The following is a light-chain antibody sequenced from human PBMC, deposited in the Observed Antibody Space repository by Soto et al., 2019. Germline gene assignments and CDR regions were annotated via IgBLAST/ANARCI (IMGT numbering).Light chain of an antibody. Sequence: EIVLTQSPATLSLSPGERATLSCRASQSIGRNLVWCQQKPGQAPRLLIYGAFTRATGIPARFSGTGSGTEFTLTISSLQSEDFAVYYCQQYNDWPPITFGQGTRLEIK. CDR2: GAF. J-gene: IGKJ5*01. CDR1: QSIGRN. V-gene: IGKV3-15*01. CDR3: QQYNDWPPIT.